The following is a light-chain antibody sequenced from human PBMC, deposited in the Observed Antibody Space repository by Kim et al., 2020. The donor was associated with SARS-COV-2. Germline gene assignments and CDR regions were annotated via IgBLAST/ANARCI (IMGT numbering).Light chain of an antibody. CDR2: DAS. CDR1: QSVSSY. CDR3: QQRSNWPPVFT. Sequence: PGERATLSCRASQSVSSYLAWYQQKPGQAPRLLIYDASNRATGIPARFSGSGSGTDFTLTISSLEPEDFAVYYCQQRSNWPPVFTFGPGTKVDIK. J-gene: IGKJ3*01. V-gene: IGKV3-11*01.